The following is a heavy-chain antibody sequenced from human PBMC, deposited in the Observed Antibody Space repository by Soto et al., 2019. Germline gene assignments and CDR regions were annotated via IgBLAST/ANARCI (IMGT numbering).Heavy chain of an antibody. CDR2: IHGDGGKI. CDR1: GFMFSSYW. CDR3: ARDFYGGYTYGPGDY. D-gene: IGHD5-18*01. Sequence: GGSLRLSCAASGFMFSSYWMSWVRQAPGKGLEWVANIHGDGGKIYYVNSVKGRFTISRDNAKRSLYLQMNSLRAEDTAVYYCARDFYGGYTYGPGDYWGQGALVTVSS. J-gene: IGHJ4*02. V-gene: IGHV3-7*01.